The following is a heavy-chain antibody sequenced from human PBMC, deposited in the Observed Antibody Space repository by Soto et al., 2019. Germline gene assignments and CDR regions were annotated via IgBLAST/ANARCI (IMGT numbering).Heavy chain of an antibody. Sequence: SETLSLTCTVSGGSISSYYWSWIRQPPGKGLEWIGSIFYTGTTDWNTSLTSGVTIPVXXXKXXXXLKLXSXTAADTAVYFCASGLRWNDYWGQGTLATVA. D-gene: IGHD5-12*01. V-gene: IGHV4-59*01. CDR2: IFYTGTT. CDR1: GGSISSYY. CDR3: ASGLRWNDY. J-gene: IGHJ4*02.